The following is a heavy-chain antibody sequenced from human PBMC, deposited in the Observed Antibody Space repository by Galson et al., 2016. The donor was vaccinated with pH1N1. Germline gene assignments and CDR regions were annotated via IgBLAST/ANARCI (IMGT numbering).Heavy chain of an antibody. CDR1: GDSVSSTNCA. V-gene: IGHV6-1*01. Sequence: CAISGDSVSSTNCAWDWIRQSSSRGLEWLGRTYYRSKWYNDYAVSVQSRITINPDTSKNQLSLHLNSVTPEDTAVYYCARDRGSTLFHNYGMDVWGQGTTVIVSS. D-gene: IGHD3-10*01. CDR2: TYYRSKWYN. J-gene: IGHJ6*02. CDR3: ARDRGSTLFHNYGMDV.